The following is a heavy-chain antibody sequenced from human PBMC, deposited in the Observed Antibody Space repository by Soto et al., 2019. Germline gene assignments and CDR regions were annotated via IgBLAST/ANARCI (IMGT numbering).Heavy chain of an antibody. Sequence: SETLSLTCTVSGGSISSYYWSWIRQPPGKGLEWIGYIYYSGSTNCNPSLKSRVTISVDTSKNQFSLKLSSVTAADTAVYYCARPAYCTNGVCYGAFDIWGQGTMVTVSS. CDR2: IYYSGST. CDR1: GGSISSYY. V-gene: IGHV4-59*08. CDR3: ARPAYCTNGVCYGAFDI. J-gene: IGHJ3*02. D-gene: IGHD2-8*01.